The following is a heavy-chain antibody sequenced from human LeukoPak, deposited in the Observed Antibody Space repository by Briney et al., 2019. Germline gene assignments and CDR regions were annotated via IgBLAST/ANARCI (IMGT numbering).Heavy chain of an antibody. J-gene: IGHJ4*02. D-gene: IGHD3-22*01. CDR3: ARDRTYYYDSSGYYYGGDYFDY. CDR1: EFTFSTYS. V-gene: IGHV3-48*04. CDR2: ISSSGSTI. Sequence: GGSLRLSCAASEFTFSTYSMNWVRQAPGKGLEWVSYISSSGSTIYYADSVKGRFTISRDNAKNSLYLQMNSLRAEDTAVYYCARDRTYYYDSSGYYYGGDYFDYWGQGTLVTVSS.